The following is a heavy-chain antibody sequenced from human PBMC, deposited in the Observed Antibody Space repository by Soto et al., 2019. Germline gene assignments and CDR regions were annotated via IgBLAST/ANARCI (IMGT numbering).Heavy chain of an antibody. CDR2: IYHTGNA. CDR1: GDSISNSRFY. Sequence: QLQLQESGPGQVKSSETLSLTCSVSGDSISNSRFYWAWIRQPPGEGLEWIGSIYHTGNAYYNPSINGRVTISVDTSKNQFSLKLTSVTAADAALYYCARDFFDSSDYTTHWFDPWGQGTLVTVSS. V-gene: IGHV4-39*01. D-gene: IGHD3-22*01. J-gene: IGHJ5*02. CDR3: ARDFFDSSDYTTHWFDP.